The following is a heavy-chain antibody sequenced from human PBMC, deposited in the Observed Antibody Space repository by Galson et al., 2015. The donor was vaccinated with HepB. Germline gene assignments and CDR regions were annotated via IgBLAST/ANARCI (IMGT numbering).Heavy chain of an antibody. CDR1: GFTFSSFT. CDR3: ARGSFGVN. D-gene: IGHD3-16*01. V-gene: IGHV3-21*01. Sequence: SLRLSCAASGFTFSSFTMAWVRQAPGKGLEWVSSIGSNSKYIYYADSLKGRFTISRDNAKNSLYLQMNSLRAEDTAVYYCARGSFGVNWGQGTLVTVSS. J-gene: IGHJ4*02. CDR2: IGSNSKYI.